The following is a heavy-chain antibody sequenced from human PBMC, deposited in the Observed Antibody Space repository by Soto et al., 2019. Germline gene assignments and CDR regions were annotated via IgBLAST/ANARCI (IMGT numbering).Heavy chain of an antibody. J-gene: IGHJ4*02. CDR2: IYYSGST. V-gene: IGHV4-61*01. CDR1: GGSVSSGSYY. Sequence: LSLTCTVSGGSVSSGSYYWSWIRQPPGKGLEWIGYIYYSGSTNYNPSLKSRVTISVDTSKNQFSLKLSSVTAADTAVYYCASGASINYYDSSGYYLYYFDYWGQGTLVTVSS. D-gene: IGHD3-22*01. CDR3: ASGASINYYDSSGYYLYYFDY.